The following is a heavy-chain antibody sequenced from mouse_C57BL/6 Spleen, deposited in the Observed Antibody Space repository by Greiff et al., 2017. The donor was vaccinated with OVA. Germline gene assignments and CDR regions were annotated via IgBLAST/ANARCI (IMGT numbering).Heavy chain of an antibody. CDR3: ARGIYDGYYCAMDY. CDR2: IDPSDSYT. J-gene: IGHJ4*01. V-gene: IGHV1-59*01. D-gene: IGHD2-3*01. CDR1: GYTFTSYW. Sequence: QVQLQQPGAELVRPGTSVKLSCKASGYTFTSYWMHWVKQRPGQGLEWIGVIDPSDSYTNYNQKFKGKATLTVDTSSSTAYMQLSSLTSEDSAVYYCARGIYDGYYCAMDYWGQGTSVTVSS.